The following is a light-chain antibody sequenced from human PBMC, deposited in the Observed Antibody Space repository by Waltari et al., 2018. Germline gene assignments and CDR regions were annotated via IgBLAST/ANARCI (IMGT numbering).Light chain of an antibody. CDR1: QSVFYSSTNKNY. J-gene: IGKJ2*01. V-gene: IGKV4-1*01. CDR3: QQYYLTPFT. CDR2: WAS. Sequence: DIVMTQSPDSLAVSLGERATINCKSSQSVFYSSTNKNYLAWYQQKPGHPPKVLIYWASTRESGVPDRFSGSGSGTDFTLTISTLQTEDVAVYYCQQYYLTPFTFGQGTKLEI.